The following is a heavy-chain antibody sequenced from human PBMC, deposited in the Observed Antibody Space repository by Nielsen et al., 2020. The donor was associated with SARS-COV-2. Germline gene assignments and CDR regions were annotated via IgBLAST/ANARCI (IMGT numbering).Heavy chain of an antibody. CDR3: ARDCSGGPCYTTY. V-gene: IGHV1-18*04. D-gene: IGHD2-15*01. Sequence: ASVKVSCKASGYTFTSITITWVRQAPGQGLEWMGWISPSNGNSKYAQRLQGRVAMTADTSTSTAYMELRSLRSDDTAVYYCARDCSGGPCYTTYWGQGTLVTVSS. CDR1: GYTFTSIT. CDR2: ISPSNGNS. J-gene: IGHJ4*02.